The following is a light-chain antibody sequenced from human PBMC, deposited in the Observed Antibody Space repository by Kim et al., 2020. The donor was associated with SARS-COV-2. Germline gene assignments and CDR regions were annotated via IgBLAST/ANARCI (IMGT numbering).Light chain of an antibody. Sequence: PRERVTLSCRASQSVSSSYLTWYQQKPGQAPRLLIYGASSRATGIPARFSGSGSGTDFTLTISSLQPEDFAVYYCQQDYNLLTFGGGTKVDI. CDR1: QSVSSSY. CDR3: QQDYNLLT. J-gene: IGKJ4*01. V-gene: IGKV3D-7*01. CDR2: GAS.